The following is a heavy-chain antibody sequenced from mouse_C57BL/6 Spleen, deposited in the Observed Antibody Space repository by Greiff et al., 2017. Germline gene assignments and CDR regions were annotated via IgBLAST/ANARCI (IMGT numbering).Heavy chain of an antibody. CDR2: ISDGGSYT. CDR3: ARDDSSGCAWFAY. D-gene: IGHD3-2*02. Sequence: EVQLVESGGGLVKPGGSLKLSCAASGFTFSSYAMPWVRQTPEKWLEWVATISDGGSYTYYPDNLKGRFTISRDNAKNNQYLQMSQMKSEDAAMYYYARDDSSGCAWFAYWGQGTLVTVSA. CDR1: GFTFSSYA. J-gene: IGHJ3*01. V-gene: IGHV5-4*01.